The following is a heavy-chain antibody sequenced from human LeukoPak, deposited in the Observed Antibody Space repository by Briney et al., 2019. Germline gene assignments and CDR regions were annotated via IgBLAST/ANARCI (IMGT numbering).Heavy chain of an antibody. V-gene: IGHV3-48*01. Sequence: GGSLRLSCAASGFTFSSYWMSWVRQAPGKGLEWVSYISSSSSTIYYADSVKGRFTISRDNAKNSLYLQMNSLRAEDTAVYYCAGFTGYYYYYMDVWGKGTTVTVSS. J-gene: IGHJ6*03. CDR1: GFTFSSYW. CDR2: ISSSSSTI. CDR3: AGFTGYYYYYMDV. D-gene: IGHD3-10*01.